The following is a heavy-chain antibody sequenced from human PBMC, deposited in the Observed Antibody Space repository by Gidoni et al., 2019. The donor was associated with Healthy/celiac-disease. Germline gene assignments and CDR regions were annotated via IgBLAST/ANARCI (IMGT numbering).Heavy chain of an antibody. D-gene: IGHD3-16*01. CDR3: ARTVEVAGGGFFDY. CDR1: GFTFSSYS. Sequence: EVQLVESGGGLVQPGGSLRLSCAASGFTFSSYSMNWVRQAPGKGLEWVSYISSSSSTIYYADSVKGRFTISRDNAKNSLYLQMNSLRDEDTAVYYCARTVEVAGGGFFDYWGQGTLVTVSS. J-gene: IGHJ4*02. CDR2: ISSSSSTI. V-gene: IGHV3-48*02.